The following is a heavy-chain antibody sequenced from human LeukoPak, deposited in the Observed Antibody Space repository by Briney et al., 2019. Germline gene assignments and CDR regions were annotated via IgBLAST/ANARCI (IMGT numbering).Heavy chain of an antibody. CDR2: IWYDGSNE. J-gene: IGHJ4*02. CDR3: AREGRGYYATYYFDY. D-gene: IGHD3-3*01. Sequence: GGSLRLSCAASGFTFSRYAVHWVRQAPGKGLEWVAVIWYDGSNEYYADSVKGRFTISRDNSKNTLYLQMNSLRAEDTAVYYCAREGRGYYATYYFDYWGQGTLVTVSS. V-gene: IGHV3-33*01. CDR1: GFTFSRYA.